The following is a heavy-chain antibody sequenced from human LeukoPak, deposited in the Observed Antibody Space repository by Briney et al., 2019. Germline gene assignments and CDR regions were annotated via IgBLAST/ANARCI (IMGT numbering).Heavy chain of an antibody. Sequence: SPSETLSLTCTVSGGSISSSSYYWGWIRQPTGKGREWIGSIYYSGSTYYNPSLKSRVTISVDTSKNQFSLKLSSVTAADTAVYYCAREKKSGYDSLNVYYFDYWGQGTLVTVSS. J-gene: IGHJ4*02. CDR2: IYYSGST. CDR1: GGSISSSSYY. V-gene: IGHV4-39*07. D-gene: IGHD5-12*01. CDR3: AREKKSGYDSLNVYYFDY.